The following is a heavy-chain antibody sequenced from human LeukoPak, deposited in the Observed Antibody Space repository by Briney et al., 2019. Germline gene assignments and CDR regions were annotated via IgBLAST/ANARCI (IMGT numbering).Heavy chain of an antibody. J-gene: IGHJ3*02. CDR1: GFTFSSYW. D-gene: IGHD2-2*02. V-gene: IGHV3-7*01. CDR2: IKQDGSEK. CDR3: ARYCSSTSCYTGAFDI. Sequence: ASLRLSCAASGFTFSSYWMSWVRQAPGKGLEWVANIKQDGSEKYYVDSVKGRFTISRDNAKNSLYLQMNSLRAEDTAVYYCARYCSSTSCYTGAFDIWGQGTMVTVSS.